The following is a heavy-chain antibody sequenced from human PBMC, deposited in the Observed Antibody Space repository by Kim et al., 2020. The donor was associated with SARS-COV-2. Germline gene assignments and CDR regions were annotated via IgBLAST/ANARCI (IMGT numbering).Heavy chain of an antibody. V-gene: IGHV3-23*01. CDR1: GFTFSTYA. D-gene: IGHD2-8*01. CDR2: ISGSGVST. Sequence: GGSLRLSCAASGFTFSTYAMSWVRQAPGKGLEWVSAISGSGVSTYYADSVKGRFTISRDNSKNTLYLQMNSLRAEDTAVYYCAKDLLMVYHYYYYGMDVRGQGATVTLSS. J-gene: IGHJ6*01. CDR3: AKDLLMVYHYYYYGMDV.